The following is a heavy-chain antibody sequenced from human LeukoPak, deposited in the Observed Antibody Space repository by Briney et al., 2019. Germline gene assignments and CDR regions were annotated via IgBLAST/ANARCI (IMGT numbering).Heavy chain of an antibody. CDR2: INPNSGGT. D-gene: IGHD3-3*01. Sequence: ASVKVSCKASGYTFTGYYMHWVRQAPGQGLEWMGWINPNSGGTNYAQKFQGRVTMTRDTSINTAYMELSRLRSDDTAVYYCASGPSPLEWLLSLDYWGQGTLVTVSS. V-gene: IGHV1-2*02. CDR3: ASGPSPLEWLLSLDY. J-gene: IGHJ4*02. CDR1: GYTFTGYY.